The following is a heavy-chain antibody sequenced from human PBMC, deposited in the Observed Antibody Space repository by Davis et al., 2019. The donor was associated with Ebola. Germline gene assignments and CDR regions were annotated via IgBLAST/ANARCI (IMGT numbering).Heavy chain of an antibody. Sequence: ASVKVSCKASGYTFTGYYMHWVRQAPGQGLEWMGWINPNSGGTNYAQKFQERVTITRDMSTSTAYMELSSLRSEDTAVYYCARDPSIAALKGDPWGQGTLVTVSS. CDR1: GYTFTGYY. CDR3: ARDPSIAALKGDP. J-gene: IGHJ5*02. V-gene: IGHV1-2*02. D-gene: IGHD6-6*01. CDR2: INPNSGGT.